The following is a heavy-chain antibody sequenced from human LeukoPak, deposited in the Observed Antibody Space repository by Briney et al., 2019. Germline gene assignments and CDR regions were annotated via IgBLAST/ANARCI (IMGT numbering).Heavy chain of an antibody. D-gene: IGHD3-22*01. CDR3: ARQGVYFSDSSAFYY. CDR2: IYPGDSDV. V-gene: IGHV5-51*01. Sequence: GESLQISCKGSGYRFTNYWIGWVRQMPGKGVELMGSIYPGDSDVRYSPSFQGQVAISADKSFTTAYLQWRSLKASDTAVYYCARQGVYFSDSSAFYYWGQGTRVTVSS. J-gene: IGHJ4*02. CDR1: GYRFTNYW.